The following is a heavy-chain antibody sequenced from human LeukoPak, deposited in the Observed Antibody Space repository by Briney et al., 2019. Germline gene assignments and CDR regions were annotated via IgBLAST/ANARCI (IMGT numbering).Heavy chain of an antibody. D-gene: IGHD1-26*01. J-gene: IGHJ3*02. V-gene: IGHV4-59*01. Sequence: SETLSLTCTVSGGSISSYYWSWIRQPPGKGLEWIGYIYYSGSTNYNPSLKSRVTISVDTSKNQFSLKLSFVTAADTAVYYCASWIVGALGAFDIWGQGTMVTVSS. CDR3: ASWIVGALGAFDI. CDR1: GGSISSYY. CDR2: IYYSGST.